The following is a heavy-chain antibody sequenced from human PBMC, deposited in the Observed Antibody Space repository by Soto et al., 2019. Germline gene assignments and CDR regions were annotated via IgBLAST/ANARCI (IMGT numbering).Heavy chain of an antibody. CDR1: GFTFSSYS. J-gene: IGHJ4*02. Sequence: GGSLRLSCTASGFTFSSYSMNWVRQAPGKGLEWVSSISSSSSYIYYADSVKGRFTISRDNAKNSLYLQMNSLRAEDTAVYYCARDSPRRSSSNVYFDYWGQGTLVTVSS. V-gene: IGHV3-21*01. CDR2: ISSSSSYI. D-gene: IGHD3-10*01. CDR3: ARDSPRRSSSNVYFDY.